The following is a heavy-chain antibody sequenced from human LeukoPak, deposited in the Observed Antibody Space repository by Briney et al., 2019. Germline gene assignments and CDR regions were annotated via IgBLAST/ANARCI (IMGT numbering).Heavy chain of an antibody. CDR3: AKDRGWLQFDY. Sequence: GGSLRLSCAASGFTFSHHWMDWVRQAPGKGLEWEADIKTDGSEKYHVDSVKGRFTISRDNAKNELYLQMSNLRVEDTGIYYCAKDRGWLQFDYWGQGILVTVSS. D-gene: IGHD5-24*01. CDR1: GFTFSHHW. J-gene: IGHJ4*02. V-gene: IGHV3-7*04. CDR2: IKTDGSEK.